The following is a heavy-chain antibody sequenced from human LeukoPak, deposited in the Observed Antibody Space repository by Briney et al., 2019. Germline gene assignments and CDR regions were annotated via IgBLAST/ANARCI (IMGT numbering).Heavy chain of an antibody. CDR2: ISYDGSNK. CDR3: ARDDVGSFSCSGGSCWVDY. V-gene: IGHV3-30-3*01. D-gene: IGHD2-15*01. J-gene: IGHJ4*02. Sequence: GSLRLSCAASGFTFSSYAMHWVRQAPGKGLEWVAVISYDGSNKYYADSVKGRFTIPRDNSKNTLYLQMNSLRAEDTAVYYCARDDVGSFSCSGGSCWVDYWGQGTLVTVSS. CDR1: GFTFSSYA.